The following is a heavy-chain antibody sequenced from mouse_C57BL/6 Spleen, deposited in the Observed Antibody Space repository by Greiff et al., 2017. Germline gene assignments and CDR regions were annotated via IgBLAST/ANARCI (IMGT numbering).Heavy chain of an antibody. V-gene: IGHV3-6*01. D-gene: IGHD1-1*01. CDR2: ISYDGSN. CDR3: AREGLTVVDY. Sequence: EVKLMESGPGLVKPSQSLSLTCSVTGYSITSGYYWNWIRQFPGNKLEWMGYISYDGSNNYNPSLKNRISITGDTSKNQFFLKLNSVTTEDTATYYCAREGLTVVDYWGQGTTLTVSS. CDR1: GYSITSGYY. J-gene: IGHJ2*01.